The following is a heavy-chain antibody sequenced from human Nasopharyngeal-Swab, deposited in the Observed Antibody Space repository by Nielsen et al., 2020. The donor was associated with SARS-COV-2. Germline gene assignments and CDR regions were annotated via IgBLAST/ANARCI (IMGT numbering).Heavy chain of an antibody. CDR1: GGSFSGYY. Sequence: SETLSLTCAVYGGSFSGYYWSWIRQPPGKGLEWIGEINHSGSTNYNPSLKSRVTISVDTSKNQFSLKLSSVTAADTAVYYCATEAAAGSDWFDPWGQGTLVTVSS. J-gene: IGHJ5*02. D-gene: IGHD6-13*01. CDR3: ATEAAAGSDWFDP. V-gene: IGHV4-34*01. CDR2: INHSGST.